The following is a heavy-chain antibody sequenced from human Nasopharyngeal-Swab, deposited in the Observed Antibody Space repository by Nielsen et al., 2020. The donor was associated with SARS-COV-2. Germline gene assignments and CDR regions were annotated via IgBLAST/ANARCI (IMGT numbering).Heavy chain of an antibody. J-gene: IGHJ4*02. Sequence: GGSLRLSCAASGFTFSSHAMNWVRQAPGKGLEWVAVIASDERYEHCADSAKGRFTISRDNSKSTLYLQMNSLRADDTALYYCADPPFSEYWGRGTLVTVSS. V-gene: IGHV3-30*04. CDR2: IASDERYE. CDR3: ADPPFSEY. CDR1: GFTFSSHA.